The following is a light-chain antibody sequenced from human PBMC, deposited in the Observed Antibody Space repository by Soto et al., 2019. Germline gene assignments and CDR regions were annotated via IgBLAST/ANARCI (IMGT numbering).Light chain of an antibody. V-gene: IGKV3-20*01. CDR2: GAS. CDR1: QSLSTN. J-gene: IGKJ1*01. CDR3: QQYGSSGT. Sequence: EIVMTQSPATLSVSPGEGATLSCRASQSLSTNLAWYQQKPGQAPRLLIYGASSRATGIPDRFSGSGSGTDFTLTINRLEPEDFAVYYCQQYGSSGTFGQGTKVDIK.